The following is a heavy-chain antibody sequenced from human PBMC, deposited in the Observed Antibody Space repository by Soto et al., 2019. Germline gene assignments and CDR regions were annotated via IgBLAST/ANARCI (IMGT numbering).Heavy chain of an antibody. Sequence: QVQLVQSGAEVKKPGSSVKVSCKASGGTFSSYAISWVRQAPRQGLEWMGGIIPIFGTANYAQKFQGRVTITADESTSTAYMELSSLRSEDTAVSSCALTYYYDSSGYYYFDYWGQGTLVTVSS. CDR1: GGTFSSYA. CDR3: ALTYYYDSSGYYYFDY. J-gene: IGHJ4*02. D-gene: IGHD3-22*01. V-gene: IGHV1-69*01. CDR2: IIPIFGTA.